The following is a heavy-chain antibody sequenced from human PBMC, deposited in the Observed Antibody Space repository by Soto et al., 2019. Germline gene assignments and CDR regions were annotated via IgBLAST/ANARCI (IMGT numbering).Heavy chain of an antibody. CDR1: GFSIRNYW. CDR3: VRVLKSIGWDNDVFDI. D-gene: IGHD6-19*01. J-gene: IGHJ3*02. CDR2: IKEDGSEK. Sequence: GGSLRLSCAASGFSIRNYWMNWVRQAPGKGPEWVANIKEDGSEKHYVDSVKGRFTISSDNAKNSLYLQMNNLRADDTAVYYCVRVLKSIGWDNDVFDIWGQGTMVTV. V-gene: IGHV3-7*01.